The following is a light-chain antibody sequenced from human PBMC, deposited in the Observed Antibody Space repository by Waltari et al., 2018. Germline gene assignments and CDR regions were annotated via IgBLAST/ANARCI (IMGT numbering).Light chain of an antibody. CDR3: QSYDGILSGSVI. CDR2: GNN. Sequence: QSVLTQPPSVSGAPGQRVTISCTGSGSNLGAGHDVHWYQQLPATAPKLLCDGNNTRPSVGTARFSRSNSGTSASLAISRLQAGDEGDYFCQSYDGILSGSVIFGGGTKLTVL. V-gene: IGLV1-40*01. J-gene: IGLJ2*01. CDR1: GSNLGAGHD.